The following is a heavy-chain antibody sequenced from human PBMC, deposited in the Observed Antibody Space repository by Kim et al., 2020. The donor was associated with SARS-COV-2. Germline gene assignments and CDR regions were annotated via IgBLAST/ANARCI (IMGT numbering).Heavy chain of an antibody. CDR3: AKVYGYCSSTSCRDY. D-gene: IGHD2-2*01. Sequence: SVKGRFTISRDKSKNTLYVQMNSLRAEDTAVYYCAKVYGYCSSTSCRDYWGQGTLVTVSS. V-gene: IGHV3-23*01. J-gene: IGHJ4*02.